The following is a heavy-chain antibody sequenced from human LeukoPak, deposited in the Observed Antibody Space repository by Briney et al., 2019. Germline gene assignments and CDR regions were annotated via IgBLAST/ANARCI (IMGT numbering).Heavy chain of an antibody. CDR2: ISWNSGSI. J-gene: IGHJ4*02. Sequence: GGSLRLSCAASGFTFDDYAMHWVRQAPGKGLEWVSGISWNSGSIGYADSVKGRFTISRDNAKNSLYLQMNSLRAEDTAVYYCARVQGYSYGYDYWGQGTLVTVSS. D-gene: IGHD5-18*01. CDR1: GFTFDDYA. V-gene: IGHV3-9*01. CDR3: ARVQGYSYGYDY.